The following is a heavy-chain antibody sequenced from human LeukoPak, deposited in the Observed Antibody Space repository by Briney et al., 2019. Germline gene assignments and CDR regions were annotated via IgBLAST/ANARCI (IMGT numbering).Heavy chain of an antibody. J-gene: IGHJ4*02. Sequence: GGSLRLSCAASGFTFSDYYMSWVRQAPGKGLEWVSYISSSGSTIYYADSVKGRFPISRDNAKNSLYLQMNSLRAEDTAVYYCARDKSLESMYYYGSGSSFDYWGQGTLVTVSS. CDR3: ARDKSLESMYYYGSGSSFDY. V-gene: IGHV3-11*01. CDR2: ISSSGSTI. CDR1: GFTFSDYY. D-gene: IGHD3-10*01.